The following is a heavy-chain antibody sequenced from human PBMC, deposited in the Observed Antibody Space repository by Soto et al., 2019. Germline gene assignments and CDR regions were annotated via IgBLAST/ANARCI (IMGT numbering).Heavy chain of an antibody. Sequence: SETLSLTCTVSVGSLSSGTYYWNWLRHPPGKGLEWFGHFYYSGATNYNPSLKSRVTISVDTSKNQFSLKVSSLTAADTAVYDCAGGGIAAAATWGLGIMVTVSS. CDR3: AGGGIAAAAT. V-gene: IGHV4-61*01. J-gene: IGHJ4*01. CDR1: VGSLSSGTYY. CDR2: FYYSGAT. D-gene: IGHD6-13*01.